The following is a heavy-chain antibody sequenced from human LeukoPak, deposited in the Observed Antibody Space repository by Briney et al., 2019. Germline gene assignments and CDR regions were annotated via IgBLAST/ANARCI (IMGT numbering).Heavy chain of an antibody. CDR3: ARCYYYDSSGSFDY. J-gene: IGHJ4*02. CDR1: GGSFSGYY. D-gene: IGHD3-22*01. V-gene: IGHV4-30-4*08. Sequence: SETLSLTCAVYGGSFSGYYWSWIRQPPGKGLEWIGYIYYSGSTYYNPSLKSRVTISVDTSENQFSLKLSSVTAADTAVYYCARCYYYDSSGSFDYWGQGTLVTVSS. CDR2: IYYSGST.